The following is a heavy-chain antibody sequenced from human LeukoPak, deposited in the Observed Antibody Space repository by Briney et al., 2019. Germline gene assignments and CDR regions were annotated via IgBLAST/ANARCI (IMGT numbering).Heavy chain of an antibody. V-gene: IGHV4-34*01. D-gene: IGHD4/OR15-4a*01. CDR1: GGSFSGYY. CDR3: ARDFNGANSFDS. J-gene: IGHJ4*02. Sequence: KPSETLSLTCAVYGGSFSGYYWSWVRQPPGKGLEWIGEINHSGSTNYNPSLKSRVTISVDTSKNQFSLKLGSVTAADTAVYYCARDFNGANSFDSWGQGTLVTVSS. CDR2: INHSGST.